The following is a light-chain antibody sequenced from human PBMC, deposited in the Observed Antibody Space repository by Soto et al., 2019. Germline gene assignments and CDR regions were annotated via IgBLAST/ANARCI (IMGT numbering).Light chain of an antibody. CDR2: GDT. CDR1: NSNIGADYA. J-gene: IGLJ2*01. CDR3: AAWDDSLNGL. Sequence: QAVVTQPPSVSGAPGQRVTISCTGSNSNIGADYAVHWYQHLPGTAPKLLLTGDTSRPSGVPDRFSGSKSGASASLAITDLQAEDEADYYCAAWDDSLNGLFGGGTKLTVL. V-gene: IGLV1-40*03.